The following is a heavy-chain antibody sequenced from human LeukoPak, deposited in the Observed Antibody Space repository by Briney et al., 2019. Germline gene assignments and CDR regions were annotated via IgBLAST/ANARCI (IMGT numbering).Heavy chain of an antibody. V-gene: IGHV3-21*01. J-gene: IGHJ4*02. CDR1: GLTLNSYT. Sequence: GGSLRLSCAASGLTLNSYTMNWVRQLPGKGLEWVSSISSSSAYKHYADSVMGRFTISKDNAENSLYLQMNSLRVEDTAVYYCARLGSGSYYTPSGYWGQGTLVTVSS. CDR3: ARLGSGSYYTPSGY. D-gene: IGHD1-26*01. CDR2: ISSSSAYK.